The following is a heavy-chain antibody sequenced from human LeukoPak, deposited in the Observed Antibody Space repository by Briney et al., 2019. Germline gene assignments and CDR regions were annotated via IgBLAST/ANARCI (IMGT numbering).Heavy chain of an antibody. CDR1: GYTFIDYY. CDR2: ISPNSGGT. J-gene: IGHJ4*02. Sequence: GASVKVSCKASGYTFIDYYMHWVRQAPGQGLEWIGWISPNSGGTESVQKFQGRVTMTRDTSITTVYMELSGLSFDDTAVYYCARGGGRYSVDYWGQGTLVIVSS. CDR3: ARGGGRYSVDY. V-gene: IGHV1-2*02. D-gene: IGHD1-26*01.